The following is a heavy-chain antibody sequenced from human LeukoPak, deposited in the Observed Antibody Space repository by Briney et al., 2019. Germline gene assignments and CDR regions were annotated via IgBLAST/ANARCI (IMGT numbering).Heavy chain of an antibody. CDR2: IYPGDSDT. CDR1: GYSFSTYW. V-gene: IGHV5-51*01. J-gene: IGHJ4*02. Sequence: GESLKISCKGSGYSFSTYWIGWVRQMPGNGLEWMGIIYPGDSDTSYSPSFQGQVTISADKSISTAYLQWSSLKASDSAMYYCARHRASGSGSYYIRYFDYWGQGTLVTVSS. CDR3: ARHRASGSGSYYIRYFDY. D-gene: IGHD3-10*01.